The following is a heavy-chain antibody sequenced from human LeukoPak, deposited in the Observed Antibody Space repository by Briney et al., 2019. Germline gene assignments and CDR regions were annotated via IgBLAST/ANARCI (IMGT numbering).Heavy chain of an antibody. CDR2: ISSSSSTI. CDR3: ARVLVTSPAGMDV. Sequence: GGSLRLSCAASGFTFSSYSMNWVRQAPGKGLEWVSYISSSSSTIYYADSVKGRFTISRDNAKNSLYLQMNSLRAEDTAVYYCARVLVTSPAGMDVWGQGTTVTVSS. D-gene: IGHD2-21*02. CDR1: GFTFSSYS. J-gene: IGHJ6*02. V-gene: IGHV3-48*04.